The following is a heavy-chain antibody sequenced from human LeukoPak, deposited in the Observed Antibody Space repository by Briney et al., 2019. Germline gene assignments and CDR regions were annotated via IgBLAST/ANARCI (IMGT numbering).Heavy chain of an antibody. Sequence: ASVKVSCKASGYTFTGYYMHWVRQAPGQGLEWMGWINPNSGGTNYAQKFQGRVTMTRDTSISTAYMELSRLRSDDTAIYYCAKDRPNYYGNNGHYYRQNGDYWGQGTLVTVSS. CDR3: AKDRPNYYGNNGHYYRQNGDY. CDR1: GYTFTGYY. D-gene: IGHD3-22*01. J-gene: IGHJ4*02. CDR2: INPNSGGT. V-gene: IGHV1-2*02.